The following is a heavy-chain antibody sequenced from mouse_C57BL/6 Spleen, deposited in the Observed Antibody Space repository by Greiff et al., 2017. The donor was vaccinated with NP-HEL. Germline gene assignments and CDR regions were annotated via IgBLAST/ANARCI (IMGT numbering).Heavy chain of an antibody. CDR1: GYTFTSYW. J-gene: IGHJ4*01. D-gene: IGHD1-1*01. CDR3: ASTGNAMDY. V-gene: IGHV1-50*01. Sequence: QVQLQQSGAELVKPGASVKLSCKASGYTFTSYWMQWVKQRPGQGLEWIGEIDPSDSYTNYNQKFKGKATLTVDTSSSTAYMQLSSLTSEDSAVYYCASTGNAMDYWGQGTSVTVSS. CDR2: IDPSDSYT.